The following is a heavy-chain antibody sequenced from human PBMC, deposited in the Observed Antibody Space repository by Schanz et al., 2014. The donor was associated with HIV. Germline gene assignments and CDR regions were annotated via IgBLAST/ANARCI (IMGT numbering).Heavy chain of an antibody. D-gene: IGHD2-15*01. V-gene: IGHV3-23*01. Sequence: EGQLLESGGGLVQPGRSLRLSCAASGFSFSSYAMSWVRQAPGKGLEWVTGISASGARTDYANSVKGRFTTSRDNSKNTLYLQMNSLRAEDTAVYYCANLVVAATDDAFDIWGQGTMVTVSS. CDR2: ISASGART. J-gene: IGHJ3*02. CDR3: ANLVVAATDDAFDI. CDR1: GFSFSSYA.